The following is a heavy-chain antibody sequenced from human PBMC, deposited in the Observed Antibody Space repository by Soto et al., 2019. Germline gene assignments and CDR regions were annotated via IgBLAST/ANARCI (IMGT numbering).Heavy chain of an antibody. CDR1: GFSLSTTGMR. J-gene: IGHJ4*02. V-gene: IGHV2-70*04. Sequence: SGPTLVNPTQTLTLTCTFSGFSLSTTGMRVTWIRQPPGKALEWLARVDWSDDKSYRTSLETRLTISKDTSKNQVVLIMTNMDPVDTATYYCVRSYSTSSGGVFDYWGQGALVTVSS. D-gene: IGHD6-6*01. CDR3: VRSYSTSSGGVFDY. CDR2: VDWSDDK.